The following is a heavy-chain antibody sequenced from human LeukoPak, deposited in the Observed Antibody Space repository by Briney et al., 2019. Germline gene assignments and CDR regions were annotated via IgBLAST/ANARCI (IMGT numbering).Heavy chain of an antibody. V-gene: IGHV3-30*18. CDR2: ISYDGSNK. D-gene: IGHD4-17*01. CDR3: AKNARDYGDYDHYGMDV. J-gene: IGHJ6*04. Sequence: GRSLRLSCAASGFTFGTYAMHWVRQAPGKGLEWVAVISYDGSNKYYADSVKGRFTISRDNSQNTLYLQMNSLRPEDTAVYYCAKNARDYGDYDHYGMDVWGKGTTVTVSS. CDR1: GFTFGTYA.